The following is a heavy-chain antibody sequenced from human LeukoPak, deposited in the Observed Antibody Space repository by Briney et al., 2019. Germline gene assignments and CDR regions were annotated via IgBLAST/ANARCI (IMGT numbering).Heavy chain of an antibody. J-gene: IGHJ4*02. D-gene: IGHD6-6*01. V-gene: IGHV3-30*18. CDR3: AKFWEYXSSSPIDY. Sequence: PGGSLRLSCAASGFTFSSYGMHWVRQAPGKGLEWVAVISYDGSNKYYADSVKGRFTISRDNSKNTLYLQMNSLRAEDTAVYYCAKFWEYXSSSPIDYWGQGTLXTVS. CDR2: ISYDGSNK. CDR1: GFTFSSYG.